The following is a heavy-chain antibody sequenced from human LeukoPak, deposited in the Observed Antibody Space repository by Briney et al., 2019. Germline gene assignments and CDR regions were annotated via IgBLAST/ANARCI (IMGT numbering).Heavy chain of an antibody. CDR3: ARVSSYYGSGSYGY. CDR2: IIPIFGTA. V-gene: IGHV1-69*13. CDR1: GGTFSSYA. Sequence: SVKVSCKASGGTFSSYAISWVRQAPGQGLDWMGGIIPIFGTANYAQKFQGRVTITADESTSTAYMELSSLRSEDAAVYYCARVSSYYGSGSYGYWGQGTLVTVSS. J-gene: IGHJ4*02. D-gene: IGHD3-10*01.